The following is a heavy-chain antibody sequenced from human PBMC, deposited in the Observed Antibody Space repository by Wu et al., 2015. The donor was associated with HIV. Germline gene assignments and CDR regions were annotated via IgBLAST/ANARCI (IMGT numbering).Heavy chain of an antibody. J-gene: IGHJ4*02. Sequence: QVQLVQSGPEVKKPGSSVKVSCKASGGTFSSFSISWVRQAPGRGLEWMGRFIPIFGTANYAQKFQGRITITADEFTSTAHMELSSLRSEDTAVYYCARTDGLVDGGNSGYDYWGQGTLVTGLL. CDR3: ARTDGLVDGGNSGYDY. CDR1: GGTFSSFS. D-gene: IGHD4-23*01. V-gene: IGHV1-69*13. CDR2: FIPIFGTA.